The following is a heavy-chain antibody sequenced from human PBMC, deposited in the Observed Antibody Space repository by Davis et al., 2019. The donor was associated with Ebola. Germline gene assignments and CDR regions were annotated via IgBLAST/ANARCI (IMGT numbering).Heavy chain of an antibody. V-gene: IGHV4-31*11. D-gene: IGHD5-12*01. CDR2: IYYSGST. J-gene: IGHJ4*02. Sequence: PSETLSLTCAVSGYSISSGYYWSWIRQHPGKGLEWIGYIYYSGSTYYNPSLKSRVTISVDTSKNQFSLKLSSVTAADTAVYYCASSGYDSYGDPSYFDYWGQGTLVTVSS. CDR1: GYSISSGYY. CDR3: ASSGYDSYGDPSYFDY.